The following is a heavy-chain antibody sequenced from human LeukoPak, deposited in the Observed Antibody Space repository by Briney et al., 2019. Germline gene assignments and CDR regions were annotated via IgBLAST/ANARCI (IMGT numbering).Heavy chain of an antibody. D-gene: IGHD4/OR15-4a*01. Sequence: PSETLSLTCAVSGYSISSGYYWGWIRQPPGKGLEWIGNIHYSGSTYYNPPLKSRVTISVDTSKNQFSLKVSSVTAADTAVYYCARGDYGDYWGQGALVTVSS. J-gene: IGHJ4*02. CDR2: IHYSGST. V-gene: IGHV4-38-2*01. CDR3: ARGDYGDY. CDR1: GYSISSGYY.